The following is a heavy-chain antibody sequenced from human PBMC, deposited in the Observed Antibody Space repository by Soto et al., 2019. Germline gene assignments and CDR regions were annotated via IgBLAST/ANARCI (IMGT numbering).Heavy chain of an antibody. CDR1: GGTFSSYA. CDR3: ARDYRDDCGDYSDY. CDR2: IIPIFGTA. V-gene: IGHV1-69*13. Sequence: ASVKVSCKASGGTFSSYAISWVRQAPGQGLEWMGGIIPIFGTANCAQKFQGRVTITADESTSTAYMELSSLRSEDTAVYYCARDYRDDCGDYSDYRGQGTLVTVSS. D-gene: IGHD4-17*01. J-gene: IGHJ4*02.